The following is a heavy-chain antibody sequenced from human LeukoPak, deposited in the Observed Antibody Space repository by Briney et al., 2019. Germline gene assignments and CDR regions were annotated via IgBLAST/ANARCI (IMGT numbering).Heavy chain of an antibody. J-gene: IGHJ4*01. CDR1: GFTFSSYA. CDR2: ISSNGGST. CDR3: ARGPYPDY. V-gene: IGHV3-64*01. Sequence: GGSLRLSCAASGFTFSSYAMNWVRQAPGKGLEYVSAISSNGGSTYYTNSVKGRSTISRDNSKNTLYLQMGSLRAEDMAVYYCARGPYPDYWGHGTLVTVSS.